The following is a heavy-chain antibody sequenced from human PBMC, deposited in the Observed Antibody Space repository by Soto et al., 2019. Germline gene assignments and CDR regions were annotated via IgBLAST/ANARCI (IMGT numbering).Heavy chain of an antibody. CDR2: ISAYNGNT. V-gene: IGHV1-18*01. CDR1: GYTFTSYG. D-gene: IGHD3-22*01. CDR3: AIHYDSSGHYPNLAY. J-gene: IGHJ4*02. Sequence: GASVKVSCKASGYTFTSYGISWVRQAPGQGLEWMGWISAYNGNTNYAQKLQGRVTMTTDTSTSTAYMELRSLRSDDTAVYYCAIHYDSSGHYPNLAYWGQGTLVTVYS.